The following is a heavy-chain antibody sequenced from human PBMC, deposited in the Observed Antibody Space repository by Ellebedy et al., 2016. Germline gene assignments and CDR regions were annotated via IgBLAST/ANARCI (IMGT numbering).Heavy chain of an antibody. CDR1: GFSFSNYA. V-gene: IGHV3-23*01. CDR2: ISINGGST. Sequence: GGSLRLSCAASGFSFSNYAMSWDRQAPGKGLEWVSGISINGGSTYQADSVKGRFTISRDNSKNTMYLQMNRLRAEDTAVYYCAKDLTYYSDESGYYGLDYWGQGTLVTVSS. J-gene: IGHJ4*02. D-gene: IGHD3-22*01. CDR3: AKDLTYYSDESGYYGLDY.